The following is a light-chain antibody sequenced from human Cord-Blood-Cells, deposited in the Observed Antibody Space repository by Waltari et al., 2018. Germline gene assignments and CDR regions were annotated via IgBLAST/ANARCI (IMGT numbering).Light chain of an antibody. J-gene: IGLJ1*01. CDR3: SSYAGSNNYV. CDR1: SSDVGGYHY. CDR2: EVS. Sequence: QSALTQPPSASGSPGQSVTISCTRTSSDVGGYHYVSWYQQHPGQAPKLLIYEVSKRPSGLPDRFSGSKSGNTASLTVSGLQAEDEADYYCSSYAGSNNYVFGTGTKVTVL. V-gene: IGLV2-8*01.